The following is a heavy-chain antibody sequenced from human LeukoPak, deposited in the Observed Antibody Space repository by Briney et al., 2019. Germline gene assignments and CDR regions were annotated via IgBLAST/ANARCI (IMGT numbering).Heavy chain of an antibody. CDR3: ARHHRYFDWLIDY. Sequence: GGALRLSCAASGFTFSSYAMRWVRQAPGKGGEGVSTISGIVGSTYYAASVTGRFTISTDNPKNTLYLQMNSLRAEDTAVYYCARHHRYFDWLIDYWGQGTLVTVSS. D-gene: IGHD3-9*01. CDR2: ISGIVGST. V-gene: IGHV3-23*01. CDR1: GFTFSSYA. J-gene: IGHJ4*02.